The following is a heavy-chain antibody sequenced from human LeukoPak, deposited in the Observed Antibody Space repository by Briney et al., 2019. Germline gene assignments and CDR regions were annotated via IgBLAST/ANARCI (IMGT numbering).Heavy chain of an antibody. CDR2: INPNSGGT. J-gene: IGHJ1*01. CDR1: GYTFTGYY. D-gene: IGHD2-2*02. CDR3: ARAFPCSSTSCYRDFQH. Sequence: ASVTVSCKASGYTFTGYYMHWVRQAPGQGLEWMGWINPNSGGTNYAQKFQGRVTMTRDTSISTAYMELSRLRSDDTAVYYCARAFPCSSTSCYRDFQHWGQGTLVTVSS. V-gene: IGHV1-2*02.